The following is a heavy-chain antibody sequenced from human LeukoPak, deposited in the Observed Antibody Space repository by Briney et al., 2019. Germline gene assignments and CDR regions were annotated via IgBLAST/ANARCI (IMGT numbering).Heavy chain of an antibody. V-gene: IGHV4-38-2*01. CDR3: ARLHGTCPSNAFDI. D-gene: IGHD6-13*01. J-gene: IGHJ3*02. CDR1: GYPISSGNF. CDR2: IYHSGST. Sequence: PSETLSLTCAVSGYPISSGNFWCWIRQPPGKGLEWIGSIYHSGSTYYNPTLKSRVTISLDTSKNQFSLRLSSVTAADTAVYYCARLHGTCPSNAFDIWGQGTMLIVSS.